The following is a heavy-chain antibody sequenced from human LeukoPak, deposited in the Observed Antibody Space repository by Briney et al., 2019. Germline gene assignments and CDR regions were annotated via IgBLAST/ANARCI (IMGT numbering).Heavy chain of an antibody. Sequence: PGGSLRLSCAASGFTFDDYAMHWVRQAPGKGLEWVSGISWNSGSIGYADSVKGRFTISRDNAKNSVYLQMNSLRAEDTAVYYCARIGYSSSCWDYWGQGTLVTVSS. D-gene: IGHD6-19*01. CDR3: ARIGYSSSCWDY. CDR2: ISWNSGSI. J-gene: IGHJ4*02. V-gene: IGHV3-9*01. CDR1: GFTFDDYA.